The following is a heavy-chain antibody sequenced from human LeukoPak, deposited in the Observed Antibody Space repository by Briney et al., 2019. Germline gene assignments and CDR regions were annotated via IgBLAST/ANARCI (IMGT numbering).Heavy chain of an antibody. CDR3: AWGRQLNFFDL. J-gene: IGHJ4*02. D-gene: IGHD2-2*01. Sequence: SGTLSLTCAVSGGSISSSNWWSWVRQPPGKGLQWIGSIFSTGGTYYNPSLKSRVTISIDTSKNHFSLRLNSVTAADTAVYYCAWGRQLNFFDLWGQGTLVTVSS. CDR2: IFSTGGT. CDR1: GGSISSSNW. V-gene: IGHV4-4*02.